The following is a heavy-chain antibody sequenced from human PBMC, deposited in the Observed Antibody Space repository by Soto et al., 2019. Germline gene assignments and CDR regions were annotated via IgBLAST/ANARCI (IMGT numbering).Heavy chain of an antibody. Sequence: TLSLTCAISGDSVSSNTAAWNWIRQSPSRGLEWLGRTYYRSKWYNDYAVSVKSRITINPDTSKNQFSLQLNSVTPDDTAMYFCARELGHWVDYWGQGALVTVSS. CDR2: TYYRSKWYN. CDR3: ARELGHWVDY. J-gene: IGHJ4*02. V-gene: IGHV6-1*01. D-gene: IGHD7-27*01. CDR1: GDSVSSNTAA.